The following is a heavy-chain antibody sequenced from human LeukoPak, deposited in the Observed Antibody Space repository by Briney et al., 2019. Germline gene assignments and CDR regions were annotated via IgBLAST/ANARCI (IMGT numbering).Heavy chain of an antibody. Sequence: SQTLSLTCAISGDGVSSNSAAWNWIRQSPSRGLEWLGRTYYRSKWYNDYAISVRSRITINPDSSKNRFSLELNSVTPEDTAVYYCAREEFGRSWYQGRHFDYWGQGTLVTVSS. CDR2: TYYRSKWYN. CDR1: GDGVSSNSAA. D-gene: IGHD6-13*01. J-gene: IGHJ4*02. V-gene: IGHV6-1*01. CDR3: AREEFGRSWYQGRHFDY.